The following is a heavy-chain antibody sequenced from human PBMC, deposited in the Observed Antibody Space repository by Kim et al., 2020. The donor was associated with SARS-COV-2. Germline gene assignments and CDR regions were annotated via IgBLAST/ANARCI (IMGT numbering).Heavy chain of an antibody. CDR2: IYYSGST. CDR1: GGSISSSSYY. CDR3: ARPRTACSGGSCYGNWFDP. V-gene: IGHV4-39*01. Sequence: SETLSLTCTVSGGSISSSSYYWGWIRQPPGKGLEWIGSIYYSGSTYYNPSLKSRVTISVDTSKNQFSLKLSSVTAADTAVYYCARPRTACSGGSCYGNWFDPWGQGTLVTVSS. D-gene: IGHD2-15*01. J-gene: IGHJ5*02.